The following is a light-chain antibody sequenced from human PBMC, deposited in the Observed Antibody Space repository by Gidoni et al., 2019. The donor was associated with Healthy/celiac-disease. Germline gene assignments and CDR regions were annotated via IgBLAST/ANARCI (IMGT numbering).Light chain of an antibody. J-gene: IGLJ2*01. CDR3: QAWDSSPFVV. CDR2: QDT. V-gene: IGLV3-1*01. Sequence: SYEVTQPPSVSVSPGQTASITCSGDQLGDKYACWYQQKPGQSPVLVIYQDTKRPSGIPERFSGSNSGNTATLTIIGTQAMDEADSSCQAWDSSPFVVFGGGTKLTVL. CDR1: QLGDKY.